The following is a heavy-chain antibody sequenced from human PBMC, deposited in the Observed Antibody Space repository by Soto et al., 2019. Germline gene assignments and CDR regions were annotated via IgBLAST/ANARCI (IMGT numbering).Heavy chain of an antibody. Sequence: QVHLQQWGAGLLKPSETLSLTCAVYGGSFSGYYWSWIRSPPGRGWGGIGEINHSGSTNYNPSLKSRVSISVGTSNNQFSLKLSSVTAADTAVYYCARGRGDGYNQHWYFDLWGRGTLVTVSS. CDR1: GGSFSGYY. CDR2: INHSGST. D-gene: IGHD3-10*01. CDR3: ARGRGDGYNQHWYFDL. V-gene: IGHV4-34*01. J-gene: IGHJ2*01.